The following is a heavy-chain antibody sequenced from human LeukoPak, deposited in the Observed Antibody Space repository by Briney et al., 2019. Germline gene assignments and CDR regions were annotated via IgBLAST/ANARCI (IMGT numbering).Heavy chain of an antibody. V-gene: IGHV4-30-4*01. CDR2: IYYSGST. CDR3: ARAPVTLPPLAFDI. J-gene: IGHJ3*02. CDR1: GGSISSGDYY. D-gene: IGHD2-21*02. Sequence: PSQTLSLTCTFSGGSISSGDYYWSWIRQPPGKGLEWIGYIYYSGSTYYNPSLKSRVTISVDTSKNQFSLKLSSVTAADTAVYYCARAPVTLPPLAFDIWGQGTMVTVSS.